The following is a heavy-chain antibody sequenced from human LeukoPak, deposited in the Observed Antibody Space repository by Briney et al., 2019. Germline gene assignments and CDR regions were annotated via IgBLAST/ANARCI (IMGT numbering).Heavy chain of an antibody. CDR3: ARGLRYTILGGDYY. V-gene: IGHV3-48*03. J-gene: IGHJ4*02. CDR1: GFTFSSYD. Sequence: GGSLRLSCAASGFTFSSYDMKWVRQAPGKGLEGVSHISSSGGNICYADSVEGRFTISRDNAKNSLYLQMNSLRAEDTAVYYCARGLRYTILGGDYYWGQGALVTVSS. CDR2: ISSSGGNI. D-gene: IGHD3-3*01.